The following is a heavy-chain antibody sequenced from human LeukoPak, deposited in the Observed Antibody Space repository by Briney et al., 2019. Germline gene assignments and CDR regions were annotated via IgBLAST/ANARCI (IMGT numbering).Heavy chain of an antibody. D-gene: IGHD6-13*01. J-gene: IGHJ6*03. CDR1: GGTFSSFA. V-gene: IGHV1-69*13. CDR2: IIPVFGRA. CDR3: ARIQYSSSWQGYYMDV. Sequence: SVKVSCKASGGTFSSFAISWVRQAPGQGFEWMGGIIPVFGRANYAQKFQDRVTIAADDSTSTAYMELSSLRSEDTAVYYCARIQYSSSWQGYYMDVWGKGTTVTVSS.